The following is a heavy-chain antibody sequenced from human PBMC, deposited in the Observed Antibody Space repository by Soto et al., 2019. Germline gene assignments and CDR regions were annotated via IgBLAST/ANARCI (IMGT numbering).Heavy chain of an antibody. J-gene: IGHJ5*02. D-gene: IGHD6-19*01. CDR1: GFTFSSYA. CDR3: AKDRPPYSSGWYKRIGSGWFDP. CDR2: ISGSGGST. V-gene: IGHV3-23*01. Sequence: GESLKISCAASGFTFSSYAMRWVRQAPGKGLEWVSAISGSGGSTYYADSVKGRFTISRDNSKNTLYLQMNSLRAEDTAVYYCAKDRPPYSSGWYKRIGSGWFDPWGQGTLVTVSS.